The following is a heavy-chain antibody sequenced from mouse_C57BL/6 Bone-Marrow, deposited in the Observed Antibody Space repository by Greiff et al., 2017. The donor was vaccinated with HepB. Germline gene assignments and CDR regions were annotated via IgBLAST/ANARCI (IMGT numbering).Heavy chain of an antibody. CDR2: IDPSDSYT. Sequence: QVQLQQSGAELVMPGASVKLSCKASGYTFTSYWMHWVKQRPGQGLEWIGEIDPSDSYTNYNQKFKGKSTLTVDKSSSTAYMQLSSLTSEDSAVYYGARARSNDGGGYYFDYWGQGTTLTVSS. J-gene: IGHJ2*01. CDR3: ARARSNDGGGYYFDY. D-gene: IGHD2-12*01. V-gene: IGHV1-69*01. CDR1: GYTFTSYW.